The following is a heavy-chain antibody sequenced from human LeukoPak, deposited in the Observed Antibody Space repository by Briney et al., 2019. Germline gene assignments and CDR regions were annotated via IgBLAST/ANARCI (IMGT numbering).Heavy chain of an antibody. CDR1: GGSVSSGNYY. CDR2: IFYSGST. CDR3: AREIITAGYYYYYMDV. Sequence: SETLSLTCTVSGGSVSSGNYYWSWIRQPPGKGLEWIGYIFYSGSTKYNPSLKSRVTISVDTSKNQSSLKVSSVTAADTAVYYCAREIITAGYYYYYMDVWGKGTTVTVSS. J-gene: IGHJ6*03. V-gene: IGHV4-61*01. D-gene: IGHD6-25*01.